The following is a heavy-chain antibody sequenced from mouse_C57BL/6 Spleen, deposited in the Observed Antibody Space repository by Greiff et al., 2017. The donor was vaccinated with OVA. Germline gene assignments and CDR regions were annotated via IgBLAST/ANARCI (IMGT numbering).Heavy chain of an antibody. CDR2: ISYDGSN. CDR1: GYSITSGYY. CDR3: AREGEYYGSSPAWFAY. D-gene: IGHD1-1*01. J-gene: IGHJ3*01. V-gene: IGHV3-6*01. Sequence: EVQLQESGPGLVKPSQSLSLTCSVTGYSITSGYYWNWIRQFPGNKLEWMGYISYDGSNNSNPSLKNRISITRDTSKNQFFLKLNSVTTEDTATYYCAREGEYYGSSPAWFAYWGQGTLVTVSA.